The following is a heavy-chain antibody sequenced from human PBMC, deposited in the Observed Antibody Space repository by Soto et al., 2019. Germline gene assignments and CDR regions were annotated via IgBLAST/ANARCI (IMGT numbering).Heavy chain of an antibody. CDR3: VDTVMVHTITGGHYFDY. J-gene: IGHJ4*02. Sequence: SGPTLVNPTQTLTLTCTFSAFSLSTNGVGVGWIRQPPGKPLEGLAVIYWNEDKRYSRSLKGRLSITKDTSKNQVVLTMTTMDPLDTATSYCVDTVMVHTITGGHYFDYWGQGILVTVSS. CDR1: AFSLSTNGVG. CDR2: IYWNEDK. D-gene: IGHD3-3*01. V-gene: IGHV2-5*01.